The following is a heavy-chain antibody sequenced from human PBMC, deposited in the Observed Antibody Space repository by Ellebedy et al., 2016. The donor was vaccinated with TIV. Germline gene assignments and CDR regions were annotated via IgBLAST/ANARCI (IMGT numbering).Heavy chain of an antibody. D-gene: IGHD3-22*01. CDR1: GDSISRSSYY. J-gene: IGHJ4*02. Sequence: GSLRLSCTVSGDSISRSSYYWGWIRQPPGKGLEWIGSIYYTGSTDYNPSLKSRVAISVDTSKNQFSLKLSSVTAADTAVYYCARYVSYFDTVDQIDYYFDSWGQGTLVTVSS. CDR2: IYYTGST. V-gene: IGHV4-39*07. CDR3: ARYVSYFDTVDQIDYYFDS.